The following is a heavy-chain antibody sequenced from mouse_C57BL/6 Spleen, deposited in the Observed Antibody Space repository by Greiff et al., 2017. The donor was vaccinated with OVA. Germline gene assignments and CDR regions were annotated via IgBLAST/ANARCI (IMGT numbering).Heavy chain of an antibody. V-gene: IGHV1-50*01. CDR2: IDPSDSYT. CDR3: AGYYYGSSYGYVDV. Sequence: QVQLQQPGAELVKPGASVKLSCKASGYTFTSYWMQWVKQRPGQGLEWIGEIDPSDSYTNYNQKFKGKATLTVDTSSSTAYMQLSSLTSEDSAVYYCAGYYYGSSYGYVDVWGTGTTVTVSS. J-gene: IGHJ1*03. D-gene: IGHD1-1*01. CDR1: GYTFTSYW.